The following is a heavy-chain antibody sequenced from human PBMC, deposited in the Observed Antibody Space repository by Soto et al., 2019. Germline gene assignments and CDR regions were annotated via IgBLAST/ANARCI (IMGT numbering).Heavy chain of an antibody. J-gene: IGHJ5*02. CDR2: INPNSGGT. CDR3: AREGYDSSGPGSGWFDP. V-gene: IGHV1-2*04. D-gene: IGHD3-22*01. Sequence: QVQLVQSGAEVKKPGASVKVSCKASGYTFTGYYMHWVRQAPGQGLEWMGWINPNSGGTNYAQKFQGWVTMTRDTSISTAYMELSRLRSDDTAEYYCAREGYDSSGPGSGWFDPWGQGTLVTVSS. CDR1: GYTFTGYY.